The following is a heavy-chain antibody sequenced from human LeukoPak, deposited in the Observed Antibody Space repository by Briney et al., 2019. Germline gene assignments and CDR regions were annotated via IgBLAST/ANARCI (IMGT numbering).Heavy chain of an antibody. CDR1: GFTFSSYA. CDR2: ISYDGSNK. D-gene: IGHD5-12*01. V-gene: IGHV3-30-3*01. Sequence: GRSLRLSCAASGFTFSSYAMHWVRQAPGKGLEWVAVISYDGSNKYYADSVKGRFTISRDNSKNTLYLQMNSLRAEDTAVYYCARLVVATTGGDYWGQGTLVTVSS. CDR3: ARLVVATTGGDY. J-gene: IGHJ4*02.